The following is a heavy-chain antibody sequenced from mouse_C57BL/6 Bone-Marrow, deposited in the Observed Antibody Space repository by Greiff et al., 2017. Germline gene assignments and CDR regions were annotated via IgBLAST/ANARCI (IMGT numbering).Heavy chain of an antibody. CDR2: ISSGGSYT. CDR3: ARHEHYYGSEGFAY. V-gene: IGHV5-6*01. Sequence: EVKLMESGGDLVKPGGSLKLSCAASGFTFSSYGMSWVRQTPDKRLEWVATISSGGSYTYYPDSVKGRFTISRDNAKNTLYLQMSSLKSEDTAMYYCARHEHYYGSEGFAYWGQGTLVTVSA. CDR1: GFTFSSYG. D-gene: IGHD1-1*01. J-gene: IGHJ3*01.